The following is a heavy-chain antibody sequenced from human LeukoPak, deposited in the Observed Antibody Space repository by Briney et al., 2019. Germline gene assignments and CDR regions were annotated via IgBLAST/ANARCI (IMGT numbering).Heavy chain of an antibody. CDR2: MSNNGYSK. Sequence: GGSLRLSCAASGFNFSDYYMTWIRQAPGKGLEWLSYMSNNGYSKYYRDSVKGRFTISRDNAKNALYLEMTGLTVDDAAIYYCARQKRAFDYWGRRTLVTVST. V-gene: IGHV3-11*01. CDR3: ARQKRAFDY. J-gene: IGHJ4*02. CDR1: GFNFSDYY.